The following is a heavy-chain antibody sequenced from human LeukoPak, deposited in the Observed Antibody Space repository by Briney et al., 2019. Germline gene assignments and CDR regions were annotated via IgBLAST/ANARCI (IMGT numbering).Heavy chain of an antibody. V-gene: IGHV4-39*07. CDR2: IYYSGST. Sequence: SETLSLTCSVSGGSISSSSYYWGWIRQPPGKGLEWIGTIYYSGSTYYNPSLKSRVTISVDTSKNQFSLKLSSVTAADTAVYYCAREKTTVTTTNAFDIWGQGTMVTVSS. D-gene: IGHD4-17*01. J-gene: IGHJ3*02. CDR3: AREKTTVTTTNAFDI. CDR1: GGSISSSSYY.